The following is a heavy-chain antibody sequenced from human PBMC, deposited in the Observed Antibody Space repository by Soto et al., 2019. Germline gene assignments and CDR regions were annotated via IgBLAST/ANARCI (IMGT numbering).Heavy chain of an antibody. CDR3: ARVLVQAEAVIRAIIAVSAFLLNRSFDL. D-gene: IGHD3-10*01. J-gene: IGHJ2*01. Sequence: GKGLEWIGSIYSTGNTYYNPSLNSQVTISVDTSKNQFSLKLSSVTAADTAVYYCARVLVQAEAVIRAIIAVSAFLLNRSFDL. V-gene: IGHV4-38-2*02. CDR2: IYSTGNT.